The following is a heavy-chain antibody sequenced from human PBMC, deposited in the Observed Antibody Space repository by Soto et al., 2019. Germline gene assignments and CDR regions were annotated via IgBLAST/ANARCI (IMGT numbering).Heavy chain of an antibody. D-gene: IGHD7-27*01. Sequence: QVQLVQSGAEVKKPGASVKVSCKASEYIFTNYDFNWVRQAPGQGFEWMGWMNPNNEKTGYAQKFQGRVTMTRDTAISTAYMELSSLRSEATAVYYCARGPRTWGFDYWGQGTLVIVSS. CDR1: EYIFTNYD. J-gene: IGHJ4*02. CDR3: ARGPRTWGFDY. V-gene: IGHV1-8*01. CDR2: MNPNNEKT.